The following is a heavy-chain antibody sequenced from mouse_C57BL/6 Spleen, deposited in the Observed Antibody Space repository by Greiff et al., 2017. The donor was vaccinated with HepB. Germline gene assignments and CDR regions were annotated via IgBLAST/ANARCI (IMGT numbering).Heavy chain of an antibody. J-gene: IGHJ2*01. CDR1: GYSITSGYY. V-gene: IGHV3-6*01. CDR2: ISYDGSN. CDR3: ARNFDYGSSYRDY. D-gene: IGHD1-1*01. Sequence: ESGPGLVKPSQSLSLTCSVTGYSITSGYYWNWIRQFPGNKLEWMGYISYDGSNNYNPSLKNRISITRDTSKNQFFLKLNSVTTEDTATYYCARNFDYGSSYRDYWGQGTTLTVSS.